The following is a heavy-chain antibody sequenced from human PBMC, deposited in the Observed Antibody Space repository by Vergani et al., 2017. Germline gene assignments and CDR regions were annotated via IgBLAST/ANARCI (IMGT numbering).Heavy chain of an antibody. CDR2: INPNSGGT. CDR1: GYTFTDYY. J-gene: IGHJ6*03. V-gene: IGHV1-2*02. CDR3: ARALRRLYCTTTSCDGLPLLYNYYMVV. D-gene: IGHD2-2*01. Sequence: QVQLVQSGAEVKKPGASVKVSCKASGYTFTDYYLHWVRQAPGQGLEWMGWINPNSGGTNFAQKYQGRVTMTRDTSISTAYMGLKRLRSDDTALYYCARALRRLYCTTTSCDGLPLLYNYYMVVWGKGTTVTVSS.